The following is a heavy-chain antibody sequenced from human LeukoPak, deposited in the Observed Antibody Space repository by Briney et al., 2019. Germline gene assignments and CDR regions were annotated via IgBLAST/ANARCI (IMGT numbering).Heavy chain of an antibody. CDR1: GGTFSSYA. CDR2: IIPIFGTA. CDR3: ARASPETAIIDY. Sequence: ASVKVSCKASGGTFSSYAISWVRQAPGQGLEWMGGIIPIFGTANYAQKFQGRVTITADESTSTAYMELSSLRSEDTAVYYCARASPETAIIDYWGQGTLVTVSS. D-gene: IGHD5-18*01. J-gene: IGHJ4*02. V-gene: IGHV1-69*13.